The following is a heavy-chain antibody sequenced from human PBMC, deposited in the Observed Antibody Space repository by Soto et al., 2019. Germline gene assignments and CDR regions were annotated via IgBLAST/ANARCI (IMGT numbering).Heavy chain of an antibody. CDR1: GFTFSSYA. Sequence: QVQLVESGGGVVQPGRSLRLSCAASGFTFSSYAMHWVRQAPGKGLEWVAVISYDGSNKYYADSVKGRFTISRDNSKNTLYLQMNSLRAEDTAVYYCARARAXRXXRXCTXXVXXXXPNYXGXGTLVTVSS. V-gene: IGHV3-30-3*01. CDR2: ISYDGSNK. J-gene: IGHJ4*02. CDR3: ARARAXRXXRXCTXXVXXXXPNY. D-gene: IGHD2-8*01.